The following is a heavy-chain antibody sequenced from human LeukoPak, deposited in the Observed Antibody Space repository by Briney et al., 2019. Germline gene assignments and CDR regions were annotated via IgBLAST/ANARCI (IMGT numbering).Heavy chain of an antibody. CDR2: VSGSGGST. CDR3: ARDRAGYCSSTSCQGGIRSGYYYYYMDV. Sequence: PGGSLRLSCAASGFTFSSYAMSWVRQAPGKGLEWVSAVSGSGGSTYYANSVKGRFTISRDNSKNTLYLQMNSLRAEDTAVYYCARDRAGYCSSTSCQGGIRSGYYYYYMDVWGKGTTVTVSS. V-gene: IGHV3-23*01. J-gene: IGHJ6*03. D-gene: IGHD2-2*01. CDR1: GFTFSSYA.